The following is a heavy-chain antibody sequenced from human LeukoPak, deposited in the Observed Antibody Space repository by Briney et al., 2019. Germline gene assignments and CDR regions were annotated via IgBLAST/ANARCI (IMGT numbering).Heavy chain of an antibody. CDR1: GFTFSSYG. Sequence: GGSLRLSCAASGFTFSSYGMHWVRQAPGKGLEWVAFIRYDGSNKYYADSVKGRFTISRDNSKNTLYLQMNSLRAEDTAVYYCAKVASDITGTRHFDYWGQGTLVTVSS. CDR2: IRYDGSNK. V-gene: IGHV3-30*02. D-gene: IGHD1-20*01. CDR3: AKVASDITGTRHFDY. J-gene: IGHJ4*02.